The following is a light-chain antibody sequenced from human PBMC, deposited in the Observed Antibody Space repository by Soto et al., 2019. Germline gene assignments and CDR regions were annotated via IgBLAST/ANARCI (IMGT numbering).Light chain of an antibody. Sequence: QSVLTQPPSASGTPGQRVTISCSGSSSNIGSNSVSWYQQLPGTAPKLLIYSNNQRPSGVPDRFSGSKSGTSASLAISGLQSGDEADYYCAAWDDSLNGYVFGTGTKVPVL. J-gene: IGLJ1*01. CDR1: SSNIGSNS. CDR2: SNN. CDR3: AAWDDSLNGYV. V-gene: IGLV1-44*01.